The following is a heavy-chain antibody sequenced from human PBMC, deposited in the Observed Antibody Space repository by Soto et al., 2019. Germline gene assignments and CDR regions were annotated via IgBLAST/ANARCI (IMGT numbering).Heavy chain of an antibody. Sequence: GGSLRLSCAASGFTFSSYAMHWVRQAPGKGLEWVAVIPYDGSNKYYADSVKGRFTISRDNSKNTLYLQMNSLRAEDTAVYYCAREIYDDYDSSGFDHWGQGTLVPVSS. CDR3: AREIYDDYDSSGFDH. J-gene: IGHJ4*02. CDR2: IPYDGSNK. D-gene: IGHD3-22*01. V-gene: IGHV3-30-3*01. CDR1: GFTFSSYA.